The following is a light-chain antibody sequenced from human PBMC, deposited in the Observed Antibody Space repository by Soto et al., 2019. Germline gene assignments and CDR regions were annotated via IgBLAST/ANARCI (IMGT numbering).Light chain of an antibody. V-gene: IGKV4-1*01. J-gene: IGKJ1*01. CDR2: WAS. CDR1: QSLLSSSDNRNY. CDR3: QHYYSVPPT. Sequence: DIVMTQSPDSLTVSLGERATINCKSSQSLLSSSDNRNYLAWYQHKPGQSPKMLIYWASTRYSGVPDRFSSGSGTDFSLTISSLQAEVVAVYYCQHYYSVPPTFGQGTKVEIK.